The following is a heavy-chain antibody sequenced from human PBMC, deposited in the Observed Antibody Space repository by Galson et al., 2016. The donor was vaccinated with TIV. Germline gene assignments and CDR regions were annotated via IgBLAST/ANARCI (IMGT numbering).Heavy chain of an antibody. CDR2: IRYDGSNK. CDR1: GFTFSSYG. V-gene: IGHV3-30*02. D-gene: IGHD4-17*01. Sequence: SLRLSCATSGFTFSSYGIHWVRQAPGKGLEWVAFIRYDGSNKYYADSVKGRFTISRYNSKNTVYLQMNGLRAEDTALYCCAKDSTTTLYYMDVWGKGTTVTVSS. CDR3: AKDSTTTLYYMDV. J-gene: IGHJ6*03.